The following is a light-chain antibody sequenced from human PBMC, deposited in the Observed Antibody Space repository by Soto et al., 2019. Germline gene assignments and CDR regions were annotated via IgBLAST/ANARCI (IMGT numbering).Light chain of an antibody. CDR3: SSYRSSNTGV. Sequence: QSVLTQPASVSGSPGQSITISCTGTSSDVGGYNYVSWYQQHPGKAPKLMIYDVSNRPSGISDRFSGSKSGNTASLTISGLKAEDEADYYCSSYRSSNTGVFGTGTKLTVL. CDR2: DVS. CDR1: SSDVGGYNY. V-gene: IGLV2-14*03. J-gene: IGLJ1*01.